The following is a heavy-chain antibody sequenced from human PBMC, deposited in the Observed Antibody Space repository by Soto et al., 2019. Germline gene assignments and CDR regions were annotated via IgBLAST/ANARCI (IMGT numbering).Heavy chain of an antibody. V-gene: IGHV1-18*01. D-gene: IGHD1-1*01. J-gene: IGHJ4*02. CDR3: ARGRYRDH. Sequence: QVHLVQSGAEVKKPGASVKVSCKGSGYTFTSYGITWVRQAPGQGLEWMGWISAHNGNTDHAQRLQGRVTVTSDTPTSTAYMELRSLRAHAAAEHYFARGRYRDHWGQGAPVTVS. CDR1: GYTFTSYG. CDR2: ISAHNGNT.